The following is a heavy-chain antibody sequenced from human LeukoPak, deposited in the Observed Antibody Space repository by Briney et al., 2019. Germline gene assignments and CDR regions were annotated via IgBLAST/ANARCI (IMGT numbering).Heavy chain of an antibody. J-gene: IGHJ5*02. CDR1: GCSFTSDW. CDR2: IDPSDSYT. D-gene: IGHD6-6*01. CDR3: ARQSDSSSSLDH. Sequence: RGESLRISCKSSGCSFTSDWISWVRQMPGKGLEWMGRIDPSDSYTNYSPSFQGHVTISADKSISTAYLQWSSLKASDTAMYYCARQSDSSSSLDHWGQGTLVTVSS. V-gene: IGHV5-10-1*01.